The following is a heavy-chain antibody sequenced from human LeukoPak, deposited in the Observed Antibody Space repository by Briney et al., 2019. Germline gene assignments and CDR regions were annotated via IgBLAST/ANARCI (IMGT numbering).Heavy chain of an antibody. V-gene: IGHV3-30*18. CDR1: GFTFSSYG. CDR2: ISYDGSNK. J-gene: IGHJ4*02. Sequence: GGSLRLSCAASGFTFSSYGMHWVRQAPGMGLEWVAVISYDGSNKYYADSVKGRFTVSRDNSKNTLYLQMNSLRAEDTAVYYCSKQREAGSGNIAFDYWGQGTLVTVSS. D-gene: IGHD3-10*01. CDR3: SKQREAGSGNIAFDY.